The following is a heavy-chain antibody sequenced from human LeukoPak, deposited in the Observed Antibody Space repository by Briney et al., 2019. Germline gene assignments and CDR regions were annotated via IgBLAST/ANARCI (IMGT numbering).Heavy chain of an antibody. V-gene: IGHV1-8*01. CDR3: ARDFWGITIFGVVRYNWFDP. Sequence: GPTVQVSCKASGYTFTSYDINWVRQATGQGLEWMGWMNPNSGNTGYAQKFQGRVTMTRNTSISTAYMELSSLRSEDTAVYYCARDFWGITIFGVVRYNWFDPWGQGTLVTVSS. CDR2: MNPNSGNT. CDR1: GYTFTSYD. D-gene: IGHD3-3*01. J-gene: IGHJ5*02.